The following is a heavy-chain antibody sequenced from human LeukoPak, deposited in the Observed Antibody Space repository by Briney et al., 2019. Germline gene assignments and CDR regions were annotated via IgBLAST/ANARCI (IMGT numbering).Heavy chain of an antibody. V-gene: IGHV4-39*07. CDR3: ARGGRRRHCDY. J-gene: IGHJ4*02. CDR2: NYYSGST. Sequence: SETLSLTCTVSGGSISSSSYYWGWIRQPPGKGPEWIGSNYYSGSTYYNPSLKSRVTISVDTSKNQFSLKLSSVTAADTAVYYCARGGRRRHCDYWGQGTLVTVSS. CDR1: GGSISSSSYY.